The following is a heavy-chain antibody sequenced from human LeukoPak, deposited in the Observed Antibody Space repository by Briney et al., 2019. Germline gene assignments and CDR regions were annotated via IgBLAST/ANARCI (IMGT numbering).Heavy chain of an antibody. D-gene: IGHD1-1*01. CDR2: IYHSGNT. CDR1: GGSINPNY. J-gene: IGHJ3*02. Sequence: SETLSLTCTVSGGSINPNYWSWFRQPPGKGLEWIGHIYHSGNTNYNPSLKMRVTISVDWAKNPISLNLKTVTAADTAVYYCARQLAPDGHIDIWGQGTKVTVSS. CDR3: ARQLAPDGHIDI. V-gene: IGHV4-59*08.